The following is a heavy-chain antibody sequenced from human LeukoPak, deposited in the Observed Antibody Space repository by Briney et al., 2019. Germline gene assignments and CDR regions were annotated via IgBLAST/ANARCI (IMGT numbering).Heavy chain of an antibody. J-gene: IGHJ6*02. CDR1: GFTFSSYA. CDR3: AKETDQYYYYGTDV. Sequence: GGALRLSCAASGFTFSSYAMSWVRQAPGKGLEWVSAISGSGGSTYYADSVKGRFTISRDNSKNTLYLQMNSLRAEDTAVYYCAKETDQYYYYGTDVWGQGTTVTVSS. CDR2: ISGSGGST. V-gene: IGHV3-23*01.